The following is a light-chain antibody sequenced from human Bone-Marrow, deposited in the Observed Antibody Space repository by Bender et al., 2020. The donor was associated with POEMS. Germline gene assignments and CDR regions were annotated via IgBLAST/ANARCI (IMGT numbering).Light chain of an antibody. CDR3: SSYAGSNNFV. CDR1: SSDVGNYNY. Sequence: QSALTQPASVSGSPGQSITISCTGASSDVGNYNYVSWYQQHPQKAPTLIIYEVTKRPSGVPDRFSASKSGNTASLTVSGLQAEDEADYYCSSYAGSNNFVFGTGTKVTVL. CDR2: EVT. V-gene: IGLV2-8*01. J-gene: IGLJ1*01.